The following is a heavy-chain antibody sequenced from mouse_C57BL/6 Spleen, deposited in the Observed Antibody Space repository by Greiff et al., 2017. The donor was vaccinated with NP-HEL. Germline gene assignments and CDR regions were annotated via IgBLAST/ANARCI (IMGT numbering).Heavy chain of an antibody. CDR1: GYTFTGYW. D-gene: IGHD2-14*01. Sequence: QVQLQQPGAALVKPGASVKLSCKASGYTFTGYWMHWVKQRPGQGLEWIGMLLPNSGSTNYNEKFKSKATLTVDTPSSTAYMQLSSLTSEDSAVYYCAREEYEPWFGDWGHVVLVTV. CDR3: AREEYEPWFGD. V-gene: IGHV1-64*01. CDR2: LLPNSGST. J-gene: IGHJ3*01.